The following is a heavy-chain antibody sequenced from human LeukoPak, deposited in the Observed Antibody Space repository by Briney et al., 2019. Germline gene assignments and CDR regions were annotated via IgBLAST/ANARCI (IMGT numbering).Heavy chain of an antibody. CDR1: GYSFTSYW. Sequence: GESLQISCKGSGYSFTSYWIGWVRPMPGKGLEWMGIIYPGDSDTSYSPSFQAHVTISADKSISTAYLQWSSLKASDTAMYYCARQFGYCSGGSCYSGHYYYYMDVWGKGTTVTVSS. D-gene: IGHD2-15*01. CDR2: IYPGDSDT. J-gene: IGHJ6*03. CDR3: ARQFGYCSGGSCYSGHYYYYMDV. V-gene: IGHV5-51*01.